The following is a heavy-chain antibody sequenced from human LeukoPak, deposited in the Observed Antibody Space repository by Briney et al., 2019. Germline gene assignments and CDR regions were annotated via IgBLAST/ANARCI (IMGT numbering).Heavy chain of an antibody. V-gene: IGHV4-59*01. CDR2: IYYSGST. Sequence: SETLSLTCTVSGXSISSYYWSWIRQPPGKRQEWIGHIYYSGSTNYNPPLKSRVTISVDTSKNQFSLKLSSVTAADTAVYYCASRSSIWSGYQDTLYYFDSWGQGTLVTVSS. CDR3: ASRSSIWSGYQDTLYYFDS. CDR1: GXSISSYY. D-gene: IGHD3-3*01. J-gene: IGHJ4*02.